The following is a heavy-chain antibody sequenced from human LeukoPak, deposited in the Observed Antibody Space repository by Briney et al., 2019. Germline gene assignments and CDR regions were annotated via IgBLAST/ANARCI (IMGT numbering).Heavy chain of an antibody. D-gene: IGHD6-6*01. CDR2: INHSGST. J-gene: IGHJ4*02. CDR3: ARGSSPSDY. V-gene: IGHV4-34*01. CDR1: GGSFSGYY. Sequence: PSETLSLTCAVYGGSFSGYYWSWIRQPPGKGLEWIGEINHSGSTNYNPSLKSRVTISVDTSKNQFSLKLSSVTAADTAVYYCARGSSPSDYWGQGTLVTVSS.